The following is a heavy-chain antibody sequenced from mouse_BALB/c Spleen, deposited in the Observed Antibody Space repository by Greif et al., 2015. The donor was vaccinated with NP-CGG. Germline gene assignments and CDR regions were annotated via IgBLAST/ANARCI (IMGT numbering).Heavy chain of an antibody. D-gene: IGHD1-1*01. V-gene: IGHV1S81*02. J-gene: IGHJ3*01. CDR3: TRGPNYYVISPGAY. CDR1: GYTFTSYY. CDR2: INPSNGGT. Sequence: VQLQQSGAELVKPGASVKLSCKASGYTFTSYYMYWVKQRPGQSLEWIGGINPSNGGTNFNEKFKSKATLTVDKSSSYAYLQLSILASEDSAVYCCTRGPNYYVISPGAYWVQGTLVTVSA.